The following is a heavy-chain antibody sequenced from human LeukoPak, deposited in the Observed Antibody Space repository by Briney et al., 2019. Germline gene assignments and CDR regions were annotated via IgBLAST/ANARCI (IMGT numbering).Heavy chain of an antibody. CDR3: AKDLYSFGPFDY. Sequence: GGSLRLSCAASGFTFSSYAMSWVRQAPGKGLEWVSGIGGSGGSTYYADSVKGRFTISRDNSKNTLYLQMNSLRAEDTAVYYCAKDLYSFGPFDYWGQGTLVTVSS. D-gene: IGHD5-18*01. CDR2: IGGSGGST. J-gene: IGHJ4*02. CDR1: GFTFSSYA. V-gene: IGHV3-23*01.